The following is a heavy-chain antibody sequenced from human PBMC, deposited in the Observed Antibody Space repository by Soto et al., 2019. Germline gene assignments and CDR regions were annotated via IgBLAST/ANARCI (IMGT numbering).Heavy chain of an antibody. CDR1: GFTVSSNY. CDR2: IYSGGST. D-gene: IGHD6-19*01. CDR3: ARHHRSSGWYDY. V-gene: IGHV3-53*01. Sequence: EVQLVESGGGLIQPGGSLRLSCAASGFTVSSNYMSSVRQAPGQGLEWVSVIYSGGSTYYSDSVKGRFTISRDNSKNTLYLQMNSLRAEDTAVYYCARHHRSSGWYDYWGQGTMVTVSS. J-gene: IGHJ4*02.